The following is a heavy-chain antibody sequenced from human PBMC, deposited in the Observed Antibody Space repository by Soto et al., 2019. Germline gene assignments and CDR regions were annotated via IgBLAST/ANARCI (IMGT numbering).Heavy chain of an antibody. V-gene: IGHV1-2*02. D-gene: IGHD1-1*01. Sequence: ASVKVSFKASGDTFSDYYIHWVRQAPGQGLEWMGWINPNSGGTKYAPKFQGGVTMNRDTSITTAYMELSRLRSGDTAVYYLARETATGKPAGAVVWGQGTLVTVSX. CDR3: ARETATGKPAGAVV. J-gene: IGHJ4*02. CDR2: INPNSGGT. CDR1: GDTFSDYY.